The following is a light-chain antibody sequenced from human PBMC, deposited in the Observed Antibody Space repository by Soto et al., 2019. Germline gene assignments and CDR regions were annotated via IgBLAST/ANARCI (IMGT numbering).Light chain of an antibody. CDR3: QQYGSSLN. CDR1: QSVSSSY. Sequence: EIVLTQSPGTLSLSPGERATLSCRASQSVSSSYFAWYQQKPGQAPRLLIYGASSRAAGIPDRFSGSGSGTDFTLTISRLEPEDFAVYYCQQYGSSLNFGGGTKVEIK. J-gene: IGKJ4*01. V-gene: IGKV3-20*01. CDR2: GAS.